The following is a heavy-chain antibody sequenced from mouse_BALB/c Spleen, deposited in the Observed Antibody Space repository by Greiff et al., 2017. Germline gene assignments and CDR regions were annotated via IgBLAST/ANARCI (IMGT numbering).Heavy chain of an antibody. D-gene: IGHD1-1*01. CDR1: GYSITSDYA. CDR2: ISYSGST. CDR3: ARNNYDGSSYTGYFDV. J-gene: IGHJ1*01. V-gene: IGHV3-2*02. Sequence: EVQGVESGPGLVKPSQSLSLTCTVTGYSITSDYAWNWIRQFPGNKLEWMGYISYSGSTSYNPSLKSRISITRDTSKNQFFLQLNSVTTEDTATYYCARNNYDGSSYTGYFDVWGAGTTVTVSS.